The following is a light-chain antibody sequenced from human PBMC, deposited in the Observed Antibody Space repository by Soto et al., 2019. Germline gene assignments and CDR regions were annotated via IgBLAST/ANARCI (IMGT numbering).Light chain of an antibody. V-gene: IGKV3D-15*01. CDR2: GAL. Sequence: EIVMTQSPATLSVSPGERATLSCRASQSVNIYLAWYQQKPGQAPRLLIFGALSRATGIPARFSGSGSGTEFNLTISSLQSEDFAVYFCQQYDDWLRLTFGGGTKVDIK. J-gene: IGKJ4*01. CDR1: QSVNIY. CDR3: QQYDDWLRLT.